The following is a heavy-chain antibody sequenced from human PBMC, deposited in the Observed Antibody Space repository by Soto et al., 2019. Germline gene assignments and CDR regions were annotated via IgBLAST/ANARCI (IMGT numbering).Heavy chain of an antibody. CDR1: GGAFSSYT. Sequence: GASVKVSCKASGGAFSSYTISWVRQAPGQGLEWMGRIIPILGIANYAQKFQGRVTITADKSTSTAYMELSSLRSEDTAVYYCARDVRDTAMIPSLGYYGMDVWGQGTTVTVSS. CDR3: ARDVRDTAMIPSLGYYGMDV. CDR2: IIPILGIA. D-gene: IGHD5-18*01. J-gene: IGHJ6*02. V-gene: IGHV1-69*04.